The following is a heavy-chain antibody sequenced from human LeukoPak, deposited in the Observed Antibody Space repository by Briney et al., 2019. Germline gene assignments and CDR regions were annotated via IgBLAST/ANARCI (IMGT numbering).Heavy chain of an antibody. CDR3: ATVTTIYYYYGMDV. Sequence: GESLKISCKGSGYIFTSYSIAWLRQMPGKGLEWMGVIYPYDSEIRYSPSFQGHVTISADKSISTAYLQWSSLKASDTAMYYCATVTTIYYYYGMDVWGQGSTVTVSS. J-gene: IGHJ6*02. CDR1: GYIFTSYS. V-gene: IGHV5-51*01. CDR2: IYPYDSEI. D-gene: IGHD4-17*01.